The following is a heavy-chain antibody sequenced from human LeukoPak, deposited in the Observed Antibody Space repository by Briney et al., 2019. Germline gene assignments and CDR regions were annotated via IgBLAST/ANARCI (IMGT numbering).Heavy chain of an antibody. J-gene: IGHJ4*02. V-gene: IGHV1-8*03. CDR2: MNPNSGNT. D-gene: IGHD1-26*01. Sequence: ASVKVSCKASGYTFTSYDINWVRQATGQGLEWMGWMNPNSGNTGYAQKFQGRVTITRNTSISTAYMELSSLRSEDTAVYYCARGSPIVGATLLDFDYWGQGTLVTVSS. CDR1: GYTFTSYD. CDR3: ARGSPIVGATLLDFDY.